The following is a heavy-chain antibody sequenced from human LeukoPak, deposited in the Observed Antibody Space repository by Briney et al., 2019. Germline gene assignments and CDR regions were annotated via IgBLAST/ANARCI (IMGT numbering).Heavy chain of an antibody. CDR3: AKGSNWNPDY. D-gene: IGHD1-1*01. V-gene: IGHV3-74*01. J-gene: IGHJ4*02. Sequence: PGGSLRLSCVVSGFTFSSYWMHWVRQAPGKGLVWVSRINSDGSTTTHADSVKGRFTISRDNSKNTLYLQMNSLRAEDTAVYYCAKGSNWNPDYWGQGTLVTVSS. CDR2: INSDGSTT. CDR1: GFTFSSYW.